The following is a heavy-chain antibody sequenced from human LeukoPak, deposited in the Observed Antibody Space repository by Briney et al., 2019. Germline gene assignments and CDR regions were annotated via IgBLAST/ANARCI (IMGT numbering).Heavy chain of an antibody. CDR1: GFTFSDYY. V-gene: IGHV3-11*01. CDR3: ARAFDYGDYVGYGMDV. CDR2: ISSSGSTI. Sequence: GGSLRLSCAASGFTFSDYYMSWLRQAPGKGLEWVSYISSSGSTIYYADSVKGRFTISRDNAKNSLYLQMNSLRAEDTAVYYCARAFDYGDYVGYGMDVGGQGTTVTVSS. J-gene: IGHJ6*02. D-gene: IGHD4-17*01.